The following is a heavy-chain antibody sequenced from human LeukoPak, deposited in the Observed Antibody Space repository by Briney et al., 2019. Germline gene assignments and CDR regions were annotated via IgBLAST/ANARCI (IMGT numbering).Heavy chain of an antibody. CDR2: ISSSGSTI. V-gene: IGHV3-11*04. Sequence: GGSLRLSCAASGFTFSDYYMSWIRQAPGKGLEWVSYISSSGSTIYYADSVKGRFTISRDNAKNSLYLQMNSLRAEDTAVYYCASATWAAARDYWGQGTLVTVSS. CDR1: GFTFSDYY. D-gene: IGHD7-27*01. CDR3: ASATWAAARDY. J-gene: IGHJ4*02.